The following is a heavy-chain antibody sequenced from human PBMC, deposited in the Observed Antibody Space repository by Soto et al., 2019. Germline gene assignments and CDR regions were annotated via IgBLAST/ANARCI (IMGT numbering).Heavy chain of an antibody. CDR1: GGSFSGYY. V-gene: IGHV4-34*01. J-gene: IGHJ3*02. Sequence: SETLSLTCGVYGGSFSGYYLNWIRQPPGKGLEWIGEINHSGSTKYNPSLKSRVTISVDTSKNQFSLKVRSVTAADTAVYYCARGREQWLVDAFDIWGQGTMVTV. D-gene: IGHD6-19*01. CDR3: ARGREQWLVDAFDI. CDR2: INHSGST.